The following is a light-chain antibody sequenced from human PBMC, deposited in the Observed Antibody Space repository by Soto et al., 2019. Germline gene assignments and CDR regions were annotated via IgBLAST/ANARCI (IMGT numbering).Light chain of an antibody. CDR3: AAWDASLNGVV. CDR2: YDD. J-gene: IGLJ3*02. Sequence: QSVLTQPPSVAEAPRHRVTISCSGGDSNIGSNGVNWYQQLPGKAPKLVIVYDDLLPLGVSDRFAGSKSDTSASLAISDLQSEDEAEYFCAAWDASLNGVVLRGGTTLPVL. V-gene: IGLV1-36*01. CDR1: DSNIGSNG.